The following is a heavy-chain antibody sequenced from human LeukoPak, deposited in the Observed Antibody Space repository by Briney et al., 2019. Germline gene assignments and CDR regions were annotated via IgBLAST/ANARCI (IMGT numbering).Heavy chain of an antibody. CDR3: ARVYQSAEYYFDY. CDR2: IYYTGST. J-gene: IGHJ4*02. Sequence: SETLPLTCTVSGGSIDSYYWSWIRQPPGKGLEWIGYIYYTGSTEYHPSLKRRVTISLDTSKNQFSLKLTSVTAADTAVYYCARVYQSAEYYFDYWGQGNLVSVSS. D-gene: IGHD2-2*01. CDR1: GGSIDSYY. V-gene: IGHV4-59*01.